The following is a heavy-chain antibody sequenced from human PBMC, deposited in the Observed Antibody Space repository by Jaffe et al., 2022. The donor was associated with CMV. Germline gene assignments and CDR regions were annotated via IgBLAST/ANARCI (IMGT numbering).Heavy chain of an antibody. D-gene: IGHD6-19*01. J-gene: IGHJ4*02. V-gene: IGHV4-59*08. CDR2: IYYSGST. CDR3: ARRGGWYLEFDY. CDR1: GGSISSYY. Sequence: QVQLQESGPGLVKPSETLSLTCTVSGGSISSYYWSWIRQPPGKGLEWIGYIYYSGSTNYNPSLKSRVTISVDTSKNQFSLKLSSVTAADTAVYYCARRGGWYLEFDYWGQGTLVTVSS.